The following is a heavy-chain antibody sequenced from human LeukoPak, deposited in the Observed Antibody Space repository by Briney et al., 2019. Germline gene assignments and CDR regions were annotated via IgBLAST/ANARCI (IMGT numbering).Heavy chain of an antibody. D-gene: IGHD3-10*01. J-gene: IGHJ6*04. CDR3: ARDRISS. V-gene: IGHV3-7*01. CDR1: GFTLSSSW. Sequence: GGSLRLSCAVSGFTLSSSWMTWVRQAPGKGLEWVATIKEDGSEKYYVDSVKGRFTIFRDNAKNSLYLQMNSLRAEDTAVYFCARDRISSWGKGTTVTVSS. CDR2: IKEDGSEK.